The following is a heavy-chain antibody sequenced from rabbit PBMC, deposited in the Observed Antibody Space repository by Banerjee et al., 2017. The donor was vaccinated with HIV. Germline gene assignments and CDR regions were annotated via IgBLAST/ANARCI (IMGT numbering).Heavy chain of an antibody. CDR1: GFSFSSYYY. J-gene: IGHJ3*01. CDR3: GRSADTAGYGGYTVAITRLDL. V-gene: IGHV1S45*01. D-gene: IGHD7-1*01. CDR2: IDTGRGNT. Sequence: QEQLVESGGGLVQPEGSLTLTCTASGFSFSSYYYMCWVRQAPGKGLEWIGCIDTGRGNTYYASWAKGRFTISKASSTTVTLQMTSLTAADTATYFCGRSADTAGYGGYTVAITRLDLWGQGTLVTVS.